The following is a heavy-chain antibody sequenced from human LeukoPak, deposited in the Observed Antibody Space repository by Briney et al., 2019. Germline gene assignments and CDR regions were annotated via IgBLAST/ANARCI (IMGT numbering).Heavy chain of an antibody. CDR1: GGSISSGSYS. V-gene: IGHV4-30-2*01. D-gene: IGHD7-27*01. J-gene: IGHJ4*02. CDR2: IYPRGST. CDR3: ARFSPRAMGNYLDF. Sequence: PSETLSLTCAVSGGSISSGSYSWSWIRQPPGKGLDWIGYIYPRGSTYYNPSLKSRVILSLDKSANQFSLNLSSVTAADTAVYYCARFSPRAMGNYLDFWGQGTLVTVSS.